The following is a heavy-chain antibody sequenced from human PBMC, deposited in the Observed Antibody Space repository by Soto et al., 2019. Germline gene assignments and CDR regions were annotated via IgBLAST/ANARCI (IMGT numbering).Heavy chain of an antibody. CDR2: ISSSGDDT. CDR1: RFSFSIDA. Sequence: GGSLRLSCAASRFSFSIDAMSWVRQAPGEGLEWVSAISSSGDDTYYADSVKGRFTISRDNSRNTVHLQMNSLRAEDTAVYYCSTRGRRFYDTSGHGWCQTTLVTV. J-gene: IGHJ4*02. V-gene: IGHV3-23*01. D-gene: IGHD3-9*01. CDR3: STRGRRFYDTSGHG.